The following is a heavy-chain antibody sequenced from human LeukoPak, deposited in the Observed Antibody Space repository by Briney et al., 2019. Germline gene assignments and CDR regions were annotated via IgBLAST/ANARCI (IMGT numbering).Heavy chain of an antibody. CDR2: ISPDGITT. CDR1: GFTFDNSW. D-gene: IGHD5-24*01. Sequence: GGSLRLSCAASGFTFDNSWIHWVRQGPGRGLVWVSRISPDGITTNYADSVKGRFTISRENAKNSLYLQMNSLRAGDTAVYYCARARSRDGYSYYYYGMDVWGQGTTVTVSS. V-gene: IGHV3-74*01. J-gene: IGHJ6*02. CDR3: ARARSRDGYSYYYYGMDV.